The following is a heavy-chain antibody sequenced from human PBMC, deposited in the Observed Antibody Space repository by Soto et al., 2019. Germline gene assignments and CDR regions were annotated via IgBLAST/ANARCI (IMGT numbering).Heavy chain of an antibody. Sequence: QVQLVQSGAEEKKPGASVKVSCKASGYTFINYAIHWVRQAPGQRLEWMGWINAGNGDTKYSQKFQGRVTNTRDTSANTAYMELSGLRSEGTAVYYCARGGAGYYFDYWGQGTLVTVSS. D-gene: IGHD2-15*01. CDR1: GYTFINYA. V-gene: IGHV1-3*05. CDR2: INAGNGDT. CDR3: ARGGAGYYFDY. J-gene: IGHJ4*02.